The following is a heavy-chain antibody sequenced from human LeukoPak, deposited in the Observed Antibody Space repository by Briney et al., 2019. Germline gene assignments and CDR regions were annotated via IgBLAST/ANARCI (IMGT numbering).Heavy chain of an antibody. J-gene: IGHJ3*02. D-gene: IGHD3-10*01. Sequence: PSETLSLTCSVSGGSVSGDYWGWLRQPPGKALEVIGYISNFGYVNYNPSLRSRVTMSLDTSKNNFSVKLNSVTAADTAVYYCARRLRSDSGRHDPFDIWGQGTFVTVSS. CDR1: GGSVSGDY. V-gene: IGHV4-59*08. CDR3: ARRLRSDSGRHDPFDI. CDR2: ISNFGYV.